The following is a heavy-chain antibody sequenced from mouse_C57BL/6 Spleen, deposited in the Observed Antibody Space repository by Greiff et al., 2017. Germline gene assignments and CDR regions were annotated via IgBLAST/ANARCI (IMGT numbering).Heavy chain of an antibody. D-gene: IGHD2-3*01. CDR3: ARWLLRRYFDV. Sequence: EVQLQQSGPELVKPGASVKIPCKASGYTFTDYNMDWVKQSHGTSLAWIGDINPYNGGTIYNQKFKGKATLTVEKSSSTAYMELRSLTSEDTAVYYCARWLLRRYFDVWGTGTTVTVSS. J-gene: IGHJ1*03. CDR2: INPYNGGT. CDR1: GYTFTDYN. V-gene: IGHV1-18*01.